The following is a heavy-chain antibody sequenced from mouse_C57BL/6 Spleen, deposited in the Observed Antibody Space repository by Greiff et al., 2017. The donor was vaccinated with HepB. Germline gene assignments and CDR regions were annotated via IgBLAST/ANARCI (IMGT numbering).Heavy chain of an antibody. Sequence: QVQLQQPGAELVKPGASVKLSCKASGYTFTSYWMHWVKQRPGQGLEWIGMIHPNSGSTNYNEKFKSKATLTVDKSSSTAYMQLRSLTSEDSAVYYSARYYSNAYAMDYWGQGTSVTVSS. D-gene: IGHD2-5*01. CDR3: ARYYSNAYAMDY. CDR1: GYTFTSYW. CDR2: IHPNSGST. V-gene: IGHV1-64*01. J-gene: IGHJ4*01.